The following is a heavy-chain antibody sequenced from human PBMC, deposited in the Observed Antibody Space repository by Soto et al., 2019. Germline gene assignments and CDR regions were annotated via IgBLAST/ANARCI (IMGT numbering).Heavy chain of an antibody. V-gene: IGHV1-2*02. CDR1: GYTFTGYY. J-gene: IGHJ5*02. Sequence: QVQLVQSGAEVKKPGASVKVSCKASGYTFTGYYMHWVRQAPGQGLEWMGWINPNRGGTNYAQKFQGRVTMTRDTSISTGYMELSRLRSDDTAVYYCARDSGQYQLLWCFEPWGQGPLVTVSS. CDR2: INPNRGGT. CDR3: ARDSGQYQLLWCFEP. D-gene: IGHD2-2*01.